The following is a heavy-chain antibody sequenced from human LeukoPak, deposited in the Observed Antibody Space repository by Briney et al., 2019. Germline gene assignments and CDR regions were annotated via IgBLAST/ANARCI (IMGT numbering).Heavy chain of an antibody. CDR1: GGPISSTNSY. D-gene: IGHD2-15*01. Sequence: PSETLSLTCTGSGGPISSTNSYWGWIRQPPGKGLEWIGSIYYSGSTHYNPSLKSRVSISVDTSRSEFSLRLRSVTAGDTAIYYCARNRSDCSSGSCSFTGFDSWGQGILVTVSS. CDR3: ARNRSDCSSGSCSFTGFDS. V-gene: IGHV4-39*01. J-gene: IGHJ4*02. CDR2: IYYSGST.